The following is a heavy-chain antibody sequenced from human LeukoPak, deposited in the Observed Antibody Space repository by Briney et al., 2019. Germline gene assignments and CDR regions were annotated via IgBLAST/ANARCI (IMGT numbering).Heavy chain of an antibody. J-gene: IGHJ4*02. Sequence: SETLSLTCAVYGGSFSGYYWSWIRQPPGKGLEWIGEINHSGSTNYSPSPKSRVTISVDTSKNQFSLKLSPVTAADTAVYYCARGQSPFVSSSSYFDYWGQGTLVTVSS. D-gene: IGHD6-6*01. CDR2: INHSGST. V-gene: IGHV4-34*01. CDR1: GGSFSGYY. CDR3: ARGQSPFVSSSSYFDY.